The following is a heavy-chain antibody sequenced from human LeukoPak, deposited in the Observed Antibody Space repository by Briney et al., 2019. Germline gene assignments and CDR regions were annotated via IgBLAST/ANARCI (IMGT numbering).Heavy chain of an antibody. D-gene: IGHD3-16*01. J-gene: IGHJ4*02. Sequence: ASVKVSCKTSGYTFPVFYMHWVRQAPGEGLEWMGWINPNSGDINYAPKFQGRVTMTRDTSINTACMDLSRLRSDDTALYYCARGMTFGLGAYTFDYWGQGTLVTVSS. V-gene: IGHV1-2*02. CDR2: INPNSGDI. CDR3: ARGMTFGLGAYTFDY. CDR1: GYTFPVFY.